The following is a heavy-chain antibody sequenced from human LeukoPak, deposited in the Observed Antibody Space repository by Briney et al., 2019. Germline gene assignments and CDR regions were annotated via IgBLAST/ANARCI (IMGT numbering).Heavy chain of an antibody. Sequence: PSETLSLTCAVYGGSFSGYYWSWIRQPPGKGLEWIGEINHSGSPNYNPSLKSRVTISVDTSKNQFSLKLSSVTAADTAVYYCARSASYGSGSDYWGQGTLVTVSS. CDR3: ARSASYGSGSDY. V-gene: IGHV4-34*01. CDR1: GGSFSGYY. CDR2: INHSGSP. J-gene: IGHJ4*02. D-gene: IGHD3-10*01.